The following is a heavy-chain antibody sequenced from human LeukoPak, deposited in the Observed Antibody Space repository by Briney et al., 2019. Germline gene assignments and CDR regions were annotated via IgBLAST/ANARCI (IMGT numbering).Heavy chain of an antibody. Sequence: PGGSLRLSCAASGFTFSSYAMSWVRQAPGKGLKWVSAISGSGGSTYYADSVKGRFTISRDNSKNTLYLQMNSLRAEDTAVYYCAKARYYYDSSGPIDYWGQGTLVTVSS. CDR3: AKARYYYDSSGPIDY. CDR1: GFTFSSYA. D-gene: IGHD3-22*01. CDR2: ISGSGGST. V-gene: IGHV3-23*01. J-gene: IGHJ4*02.